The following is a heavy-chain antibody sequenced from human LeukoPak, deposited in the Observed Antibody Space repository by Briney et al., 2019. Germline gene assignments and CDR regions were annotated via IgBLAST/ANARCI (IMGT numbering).Heavy chain of an antibody. CDR2: IYYSGST. V-gene: IGHV4-59*08. D-gene: IGHD6-19*01. CDR3: ARSGWPGY. J-gene: IGHJ4*02. CDR1: GGSISSYY. Sequence: SETLSLTCTVSGGSISSYYWSWIRQPPGKGLEWIGYIYYSGSTYYNPSLKSRVTISVDTSKNQFSLKLSSVTAADTAVYYCARSGWPGYWGQGTLVTVSS.